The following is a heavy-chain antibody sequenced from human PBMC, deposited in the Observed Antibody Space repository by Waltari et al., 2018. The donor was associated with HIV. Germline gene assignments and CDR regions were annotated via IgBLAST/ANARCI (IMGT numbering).Heavy chain of an antibody. Sequence: DVQLVESGGGLVKHGGSLRLSCTASGFNFRNYNMNWVRQAPGKGLEWVSSISSTSSHIFYANSVRGRFTISRDNSKNSLYLQMKSLTADDTAVYYCATDLLDFWGQGTLVIVSS. CDR2: ISSTSSHI. J-gene: IGHJ4*02. V-gene: IGHV3-21*01. CDR1: GFNFRNYN. CDR3: ATDLLDF.